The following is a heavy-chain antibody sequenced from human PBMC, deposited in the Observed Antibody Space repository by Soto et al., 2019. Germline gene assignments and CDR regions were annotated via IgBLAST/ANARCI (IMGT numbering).Heavy chain of an antibody. CDR1: GFTFSSYG. D-gene: IGHD2-2*01. V-gene: IGHV3-33*01. CDR3: ARAGYCSSTSCHGAFDI. Sequence: SLRLSCAASGFTFSSYGMHWVRQAPGKGLEWVAVIWYDGSNKYYADSVKGRFTISRDNSKNTLYLQMNSLRAEDTAVYYCARAGYCSSTSCHGAFDIWGQGTMVTVSS. J-gene: IGHJ3*02. CDR2: IWYDGSNK.